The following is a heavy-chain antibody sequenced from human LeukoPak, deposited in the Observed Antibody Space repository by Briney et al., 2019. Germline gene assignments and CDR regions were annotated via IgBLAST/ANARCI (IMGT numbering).Heavy chain of an antibody. CDR3: ARVLYDSSGYYYPYFDY. CDR1: GYTFTGYY. CDR2: INPNSGGT. Sequence: ASVKVSCKASGYTFTGYYMHWVRQAPGQGLEWMGWINPNSGGTNYAQKFQGRVTMTRDTSISTAYMELSRLRSDDTAVYYCARVLYDSSGYYYPYFDYWGQGTLVTVSS. J-gene: IGHJ4*02. D-gene: IGHD3-22*01. V-gene: IGHV1-2*02.